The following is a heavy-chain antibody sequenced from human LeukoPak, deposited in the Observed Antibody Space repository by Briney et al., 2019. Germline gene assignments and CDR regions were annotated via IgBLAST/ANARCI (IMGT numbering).Heavy chain of an antibody. CDR1: GDTVSSNGAA. J-gene: IGHJ4*02. V-gene: IGHV6-1*01. Sequence: SQTLSLTCAISGDTVSSNGAAWNWIRQSPSRGLEWLRRTYYRYKWYNDYALSVKSRITINPDTSKNQFSLQLNSVTPEDTAVYYCARDLLYSLDFWGQGTLVTVSS. D-gene: IGHD5-12*01. CDR3: ARDLLYSLDF. CDR2: TYYRYKWYN.